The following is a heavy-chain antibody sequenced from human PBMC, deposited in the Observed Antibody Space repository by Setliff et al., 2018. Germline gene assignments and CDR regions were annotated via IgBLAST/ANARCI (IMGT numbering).Heavy chain of an antibody. CDR2: IYYSGST. Sequence: SETLSLTCTVSGGSISSGGYYWSWIRQHPGKGLEWIGYIYYSGSTYYNPPLKSRVTISVDTSKNQFSLKLSSVTAADTAVYYCARDRRIVGARHAFGIWGQGTMVTVSS. CDR3: ARDRRIVGARHAFGI. V-gene: IGHV4-31*03. J-gene: IGHJ3*02. CDR1: GGSISSGGYY. D-gene: IGHD1-26*01.